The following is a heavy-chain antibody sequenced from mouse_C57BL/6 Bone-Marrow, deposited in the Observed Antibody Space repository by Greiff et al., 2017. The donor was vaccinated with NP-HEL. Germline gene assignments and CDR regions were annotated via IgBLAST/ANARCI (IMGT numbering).Heavy chain of an antibody. CDR2: IHPNSGST. Sequence: QVQLKQSGAELVKPGASVKLSCKASGYTFTSYWMHWVKQRPGQGLEWIGMIHPNSGSTNYNEKFKSKATLTVDKSSSTAYMQLSSLTSEDSAVYYCARSTMVTTSFDYWGQGTTLTVSS. J-gene: IGHJ2*01. V-gene: IGHV1-64*01. D-gene: IGHD2-2*01. CDR3: ARSTMVTTSFDY. CDR1: GYTFTSYW.